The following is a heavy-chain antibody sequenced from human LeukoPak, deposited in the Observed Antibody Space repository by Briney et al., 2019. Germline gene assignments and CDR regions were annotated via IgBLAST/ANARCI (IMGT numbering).Heavy chain of an antibody. CDR3: ARGDHYERSGDFLDY. CDR2: IWYDGGNK. Sequence: GRSLRLSCAASGFTFSSYAMHWVRQAPGKGLEWVAVIWYDGGNKYYSDSVKGRFTISRDNSKNTLYLQMNSLRAEDTAVYFCARGDHYERSGDFLDYWGQGTLVTVSS. V-gene: IGHV3-33*08. CDR1: GFTFSSYA. D-gene: IGHD3-22*01. J-gene: IGHJ4*02.